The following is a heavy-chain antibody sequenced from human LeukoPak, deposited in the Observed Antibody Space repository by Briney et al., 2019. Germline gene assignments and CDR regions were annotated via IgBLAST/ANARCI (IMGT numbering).Heavy chain of an antibody. CDR1: GFTLSSNW. D-gene: IGHD1-26*01. CDR2: INGDGSST. J-gene: IGHJ4*02. V-gene: IGHV3-74*01. CDR3: ARDRGSTEFDY. Sequence: GGSLRLSCAASGFTLSSNWMHWVRQAPGEGLVWVSRINGDGSSTSYADSVKGRFTISRDNAKNTLYLQMNSLRAEDTAVYYCARDRGSTEFDYWGQGTLVTVSS.